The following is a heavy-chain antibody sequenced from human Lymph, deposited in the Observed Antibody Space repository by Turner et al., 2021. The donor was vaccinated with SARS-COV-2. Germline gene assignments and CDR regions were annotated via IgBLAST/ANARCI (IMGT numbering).Heavy chain of an antibody. CDR1: GGPFSSSA. CDR2: IIPLLGIK. CDR3: GRIVAPGMGGGVYYYYYGMDV. J-gene: IGHJ6*02. Sequence: QVQLVQSGAEVKKPGSSVKVSCKASGGPFSSSAISWVRQAPGQGLEWMGCIIPLLGIKNSEKSFQGRVPITADKSTRTAYMGRSSLGSEDTAGFYWGRIVAPGMGGGVYYYYYGMDVWGQGTTVTVSS. D-gene: IGHD6-13*01. V-gene: IGHV1-69*10.